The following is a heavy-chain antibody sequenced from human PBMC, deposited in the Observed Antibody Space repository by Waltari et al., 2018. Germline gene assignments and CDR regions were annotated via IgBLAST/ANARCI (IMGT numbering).Heavy chain of an antibody. Sequence: QVQLVQSGAEVTKPGSSVKVSCKASGGTFSRSAIRWVLQAPGQGLEWMGGIIPIFGTANYAQKFQGRVTITADESTSTAYMELSSLRSEDTAVCYCARSPDSSGSLAPFDYWGQGTLVTVSS. V-gene: IGHV1-69*01. J-gene: IGHJ4*02. D-gene: IGHD3-22*01. CDR3: ARSPDSSGSLAPFDY. CDR1: GGTFSRSA. CDR2: IIPIFGTA.